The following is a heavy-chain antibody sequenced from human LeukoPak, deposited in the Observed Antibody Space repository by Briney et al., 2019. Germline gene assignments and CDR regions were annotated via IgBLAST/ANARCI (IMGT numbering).Heavy chain of an antibody. Sequence: GGSLRLSCAGSGFIFNNYAMHWVRQPPGKGLEWVSGISWNSGSIDYADSVKGRFTISRDNAKNSLYLQMNSLRAEDTAVYYCARELELTEYDYWGQGTLVTVSS. D-gene: IGHD1-7*01. J-gene: IGHJ4*02. CDR1: GFIFNNYA. CDR2: ISWNSGSI. CDR3: ARELELTEYDY. V-gene: IGHV3-9*01.